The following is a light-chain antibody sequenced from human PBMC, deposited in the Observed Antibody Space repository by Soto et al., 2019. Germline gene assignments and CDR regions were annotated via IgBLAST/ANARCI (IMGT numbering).Light chain of an antibody. CDR2: EVS. CDR3: TSYTSSSIFYV. V-gene: IGLV2-14*01. CDR1: SSDVGGYNF. J-gene: IGLJ1*01. Sequence: QSALTQPASVSGSPGQSITISCTGTSSDVGGYNFVSWFQHHPGKAPKVMIYEVSNRPSGVSNRFSGSKSGNTASLTISGLQAEDEADYYCTSYTSSSIFYVFGTGNKLTVL.